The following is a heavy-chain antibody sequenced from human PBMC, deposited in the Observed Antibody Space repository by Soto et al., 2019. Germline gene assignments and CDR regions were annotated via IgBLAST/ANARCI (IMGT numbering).Heavy chain of an antibody. CDR3: AKGKNIVVGPGVIDY. CDR1: GFAFDNYV. CDR2: MSGSHDDHNI. Sequence: EVQLLESGGGLVLRGGSLRLSCVASGFAFDNYVMNWVRQAPGKGLEWVAAMSGSHDDHNIYYIDSVRGRFTIPRDNSKSTVYLDLSRLGADDSAVYYCAKGKNIVVGPGVIDYWGQGTLVTVSS. D-gene: IGHD2-2*01. J-gene: IGHJ4*02. V-gene: IGHV3-23*01.